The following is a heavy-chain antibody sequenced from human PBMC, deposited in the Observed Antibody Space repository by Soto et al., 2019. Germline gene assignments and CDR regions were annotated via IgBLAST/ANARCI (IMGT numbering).Heavy chain of an antibody. Sequence: QVQLVQSGAEVKKPGSSVKVSCKASGGTFSSYAISWVRQAPGQGLEWMGGIIPIFGTANYAQKFQGRVTITADESTSTAYMELSSLRAEDTAVYYCARVLYSSSWYANYYGMDVWGQGTTVTVSS. V-gene: IGHV1-69*01. J-gene: IGHJ6*02. CDR2: IIPIFGTA. D-gene: IGHD6-13*01. CDR3: ARVLYSSSWYANYYGMDV. CDR1: GGTFSSYA.